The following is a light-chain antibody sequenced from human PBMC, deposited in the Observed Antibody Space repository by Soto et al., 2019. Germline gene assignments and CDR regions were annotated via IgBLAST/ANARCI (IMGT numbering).Light chain of an antibody. CDR1: SSDVGGYNY. J-gene: IGLJ3*02. V-gene: IGLV2-14*01. Sequence: QSALTQPASVSGSPGQWITISCTGTSSDVGGYNYVSWYQQHPGKAPKLMIYEVSNRPSGFSNRFSGSKSGNTASLTISGLQAEDEADYYCSSYTTSSTHWVFGGGTKLTVL. CDR2: EVS. CDR3: SSYTTSSTHWV.